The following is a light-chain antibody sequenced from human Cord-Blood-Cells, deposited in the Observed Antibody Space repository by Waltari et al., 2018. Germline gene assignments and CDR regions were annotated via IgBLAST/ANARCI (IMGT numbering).Light chain of an antibody. CDR3: CSYAGSSTWV. CDR1: GSAVGSYTL. Sequence: QSALTHPASVSGSPGQSITISCTGTGSAVGSYTLVSWYQQHPGKAPKLMIYEGSKRPSGVSNRFSGSKSGNTASLTISGLQAEDEADYYCCSYAGSSTWVFGGGTKLTVL. CDR2: EGS. V-gene: IGLV2-23*01. J-gene: IGLJ3*02.